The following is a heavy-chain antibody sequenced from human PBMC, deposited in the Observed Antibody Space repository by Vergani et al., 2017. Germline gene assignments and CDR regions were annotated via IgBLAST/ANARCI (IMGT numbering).Heavy chain of an antibody. J-gene: IGHJ4*02. V-gene: IGHV4-39*01. Sequence: QLQLQESGPGLVKPSETLSLTCTVSGGSISSSSYYWGWIRQPPGKGLEWIGSSYYSGSTYYNPSLKSRVTISVDTSKNQFSLKLSSVTAADTAVYYCASNRNSYSYGYFFDYWGQGTLVTVSS. CDR2: SYYSGST. CDR1: GGSISSSSYY. D-gene: IGHD5-18*01. CDR3: ASNRNSYSYGYFFDY.